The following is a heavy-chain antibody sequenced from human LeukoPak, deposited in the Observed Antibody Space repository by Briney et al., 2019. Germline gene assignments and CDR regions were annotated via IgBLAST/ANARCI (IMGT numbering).Heavy chain of an antibody. V-gene: IGHV3-30*18. CDR3: AKGGVGFWSGYYPY. J-gene: IGHJ4*02. CDR2: ISYDGSNK. D-gene: IGHD3-3*01. CDR1: GFTFSSYG. Sequence: PGRSLRLSCAASGFTFSSYGMHWVRQAPGKGLEWVAVISYDGSNKYYADSVKGRFTISRDNSKNTLYLQMNSLRAEDTAVYYCAKGGVGFWSGYYPYWGQGTLVTVSS.